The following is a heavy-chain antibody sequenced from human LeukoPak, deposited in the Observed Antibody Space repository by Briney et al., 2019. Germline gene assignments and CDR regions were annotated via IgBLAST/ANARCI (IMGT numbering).Heavy chain of an antibody. V-gene: IGHV1-69*13. CDR1: GGXFSSYA. CDR2: IIPIFGTA. Sequence: SVKVSCKASGGXFSSYAISWVRQAPGQGLEWMGGIIPIFGTADYAQKFQGRVTITADESTSTAYMELSSLRSEDTAVYYCARDPRGYSGYDSCGGDCYSGGAFDIWGQGTMVTVSS. J-gene: IGHJ3*02. CDR3: ARDPRGYSGYDSCGGDCYSGGAFDI. D-gene: IGHD2-21*02.